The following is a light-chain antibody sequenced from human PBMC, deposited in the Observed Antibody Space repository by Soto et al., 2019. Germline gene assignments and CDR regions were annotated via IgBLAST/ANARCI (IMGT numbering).Light chain of an antibody. CDR2: KAS. V-gene: IGKV1-5*03. CDR1: QSIGSW. CDR3: QQYYTYPVT. J-gene: IGKJ1*01. Sequence: DIQVTQSPSTLSASVGDRVTITCRASQSIGSWLAWYQQKPGKAPKLLIYKASTLESGVPSRFSGSGSGTELTLTISSLQPDDFATYHCQQYYTYPVTFGQGTKVDIK.